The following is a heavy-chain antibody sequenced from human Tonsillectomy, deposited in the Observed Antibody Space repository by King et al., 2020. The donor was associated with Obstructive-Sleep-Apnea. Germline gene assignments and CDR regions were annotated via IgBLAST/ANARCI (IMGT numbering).Heavy chain of an antibody. J-gene: IGHJ4*02. Sequence: QLVQSGAEVKKPGASVKVSCKASGYTFTGYYMHWVRQAPGQGLEWMGWINPNSGGTHYAQQFQGRVTMTRDTSISTAYMELSILRADDTAVYYCAREDCNAWSERGLDYWGQGTLVTVSS. V-gene: IGHV1-2*02. CDR2: INPNSGGT. D-gene: IGHD2/OR15-2a*01. CDR1: GYTFTGYY. CDR3: AREDCNAWSERGLDY.